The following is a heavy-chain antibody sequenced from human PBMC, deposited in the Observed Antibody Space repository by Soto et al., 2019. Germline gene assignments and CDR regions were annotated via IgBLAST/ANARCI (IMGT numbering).Heavy chain of an antibody. J-gene: IGHJ4*02. D-gene: IGHD4-17*01. CDR3: ARRGYGDDDY. CDR1: GYSFNSYW. Sequence: GESLKISCKGSGYSFNSYWISWVRQMPGKGLEWMGRIDPSACYTNYSPSFQGQLTISADKSISTAYLQLSTLKASDTAMYYGARRGYGDDDYWGQGTLVTVSS. V-gene: IGHV5-10-1*04. CDR2: IDPSACYT.